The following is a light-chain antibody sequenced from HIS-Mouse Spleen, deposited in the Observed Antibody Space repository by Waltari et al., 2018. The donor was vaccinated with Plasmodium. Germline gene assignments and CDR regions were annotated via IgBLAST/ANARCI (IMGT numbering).Light chain of an antibody. CDR1: SSDVGSYNL. V-gene: IGLV2-23*03. CDR2: EGS. CDR3: CSYAGSSTFA. J-gene: IGLJ2*01. Sequence: QSALTQPASVSGSPGQSITISCTGTSSDVGSYNLVSWYQQPPGKAPKLMIYEGSKRTSGVSNLFSGSKSGNTSSLTISGLQAEDEADYYCCSYAGSSTFAFGGGTKLTVL.